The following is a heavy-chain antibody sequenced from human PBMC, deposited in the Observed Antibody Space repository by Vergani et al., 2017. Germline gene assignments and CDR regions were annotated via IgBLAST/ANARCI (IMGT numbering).Heavy chain of an antibody. CDR1: GYTFTSYY. D-gene: IGHD1-14*01. CDR2: INPSGGST. V-gene: IGHV1-46*01. Sequence: QVQLVQSGAEVKKPGSSVKVSCKASGYTFTSYYMHWVRQAPGQGLEWMGIINPSGGSTSYAQKFQGRVTMTRDTSTSTVYMELSSLRSEDTAVYYCASSVTPRSWFDPWGQGTLVTVFS. J-gene: IGHJ5*02. CDR3: ASSVTPRSWFDP.